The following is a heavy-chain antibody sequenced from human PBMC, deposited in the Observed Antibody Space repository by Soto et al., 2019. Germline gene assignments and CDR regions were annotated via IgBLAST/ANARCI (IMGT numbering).Heavy chain of an antibody. CDR2: ISGSGGTT. D-gene: IGHD3-22*01. J-gene: IGHJ5*02. V-gene: IGHV3-23*01. CDR3: AKDSISMIAVAPGWFDP. Sequence: HPGGSLRLSCAASGFSFSIYAMSWVRHTPGRGLEWVSAISGSGGTTYYADSVKGRFSISRDNSKNTLYLLMNSLRAEDTAVYYCAKDSISMIAVAPGWFDPWGQGTLVTVSS. CDR1: GFSFSIYA.